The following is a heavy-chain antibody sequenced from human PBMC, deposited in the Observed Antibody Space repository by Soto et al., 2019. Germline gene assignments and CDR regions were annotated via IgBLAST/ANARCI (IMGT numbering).Heavy chain of an antibody. D-gene: IGHD2-2*02. CDR1: GFTFSSYA. CDR3: ARGRPTVVVPADIRY. Sequence: GGSLRLSCAASGFTFSSYAMHWVRQAPGKGLEWVAVISYDGSNKYYADSVKGRFTISRDNSKNTLYLQMNSLRAEDTAVYYCARGRPTVVVPADIRYWGQGTLVTVS. J-gene: IGHJ4*02. CDR2: ISYDGSNK. V-gene: IGHV3-30-3*01.